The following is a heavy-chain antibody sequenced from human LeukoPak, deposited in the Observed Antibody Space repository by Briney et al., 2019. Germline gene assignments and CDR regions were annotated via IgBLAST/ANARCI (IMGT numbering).Heavy chain of an antibody. CDR1: GFTFSDYY. V-gene: IGHV3-11*01. CDR3: ARAATGFWSGLDY. J-gene: IGHJ4*02. CDR2: ISSSGSIT. Sequence: GGSLRLSCAASGFTFSDYYMTWIRQAPGKGLEWVSYISSSGSITYYADSVKDRFTISRDNAKNSLYLQMNSLRAEDMAVYYCARAATGFWSGLDYWGQGTLVTVSS. D-gene: IGHD3-3*01.